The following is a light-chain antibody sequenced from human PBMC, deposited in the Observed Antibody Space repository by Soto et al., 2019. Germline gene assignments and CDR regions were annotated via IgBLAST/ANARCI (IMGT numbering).Light chain of an antibody. CDR3: QQYNTYSWA. CDR2: KAS. V-gene: IGKV1-5*03. Sequence: DIKMTQSPSTLSASEGDRVTITCRASRSITTWLAWYQQKPGRAPTLLVYKASTLATGVPSRFSASGSGTEFTLTISSLQADDFATYCCQQYNTYSWAFGQGTKVEIK. J-gene: IGKJ1*01. CDR1: RSITTW.